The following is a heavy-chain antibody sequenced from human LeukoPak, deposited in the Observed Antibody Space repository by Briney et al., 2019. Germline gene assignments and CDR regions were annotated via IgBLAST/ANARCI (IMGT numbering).Heavy chain of an antibody. CDR2: ISAYNGNT. CDR3: ARTSVRLDVDTAMVSDY. D-gene: IGHD5-18*01. V-gene: IGHV1-18*04. CDR1: GYTFTGYY. J-gene: IGHJ4*02. Sequence: ASVKVSCKASGYTFTGYYMHWVRQAPGQGLEWMGWISAYNGNTNYAQKLQGRVTMTTDTSTSTAYMELRSLRSDDTAVYYCARTSVRLDVDTAMVSDYWGQGTLVTVSS.